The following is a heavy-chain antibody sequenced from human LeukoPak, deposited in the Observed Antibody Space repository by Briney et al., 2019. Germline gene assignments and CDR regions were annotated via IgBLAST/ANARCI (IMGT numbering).Heavy chain of an antibody. J-gene: IGHJ4*02. D-gene: IGHD6-13*01. CDR2: ISSSGSTK. Sequence: GGSLRLSCVASGFTFSSYEMNWVRQAPGKGLEWVSYISSSGSTKYYADSVKGRFTISRDNAKNSLYLQMNSLRAEDTAIYYCARVAEAAAFDYWGQGTLVTVSS. V-gene: IGHV3-48*03. CDR3: ARVAEAAAFDY. CDR1: GFTFSSYE.